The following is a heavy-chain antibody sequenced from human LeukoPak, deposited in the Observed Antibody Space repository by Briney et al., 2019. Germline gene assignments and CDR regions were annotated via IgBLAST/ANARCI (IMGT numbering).Heavy chain of an antibody. CDR1: GYTFTSYY. J-gene: IGHJ4*02. Sequence: ASVKVSCKASGYTFTSYYMHWVRQAPGQGLEWMGIINPSGGSTSYAQKFQGRVTMTRDTSTSTVYMELSSLRSEDTAVYYCARGLAPGALFHSSCPLDYWGQGTLVTVSS. CDR3: ARGLAPGALFHSSCPLDY. CDR2: INPSGGST. D-gene: IGHD2-2*01. V-gene: IGHV1-46*01.